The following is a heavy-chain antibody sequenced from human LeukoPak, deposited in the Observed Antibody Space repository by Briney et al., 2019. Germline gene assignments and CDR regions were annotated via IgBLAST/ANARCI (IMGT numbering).Heavy chain of an antibody. V-gene: IGHV3-30*02. D-gene: IGHD6-19*01. Sequence: GGSLRLSCAASGFTFSSYGMHWVRQAPGKGLEWVAVIWYDGSNKYYADSVKGRFTISRDNSKNTLYLQMNSLRAEDTAVYYCAKDRRVTVAGSTLLFDYWGQGTLVTVSS. J-gene: IGHJ4*02. CDR2: IWYDGSNK. CDR1: GFTFSSYG. CDR3: AKDRRVTVAGSTLLFDY.